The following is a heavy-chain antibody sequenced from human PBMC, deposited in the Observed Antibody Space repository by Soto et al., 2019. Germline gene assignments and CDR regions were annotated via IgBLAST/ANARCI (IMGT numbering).Heavy chain of an antibody. V-gene: IGHV1-69*13. CDR2: IIPIFGTA. Sequence: SVKVSCKASGGTFSSYAISWVRQAPGQGLEWMGGIIPIFGTANYAQKFQGRVTITADESTSTAYMELSSLRSEDTAVYYCAREGGGSYSGVYYYYGMDVWGQGTTLTVSS. D-gene: IGHD1-26*01. J-gene: IGHJ6*02. CDR3: AREGGGSYSGVYYYYGMDV. CDR1: GGTFSSYA.